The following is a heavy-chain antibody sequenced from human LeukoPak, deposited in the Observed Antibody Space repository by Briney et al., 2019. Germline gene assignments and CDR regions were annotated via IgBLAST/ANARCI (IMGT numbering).Heavy chain of an antibody. CDR2: IIPIFGTA. D-gene: IGHD2-2*01. Sequence: GASVKVSCKASGGTFSSYAISWVRQAPGQGLEWMGGIIPIFGTANYAQKFQGRVTITADESTSTAYMELSSLRSEDTAVYYCARVGICSSTSCPIGSWFDPWGQGTLVTVSS. CDR3: ARVGICSSTSCPIGSWFDP. J-gene: IGHJ5*02. CDR1: GGTFSSYA. V-gene: IGHV1-69*13.